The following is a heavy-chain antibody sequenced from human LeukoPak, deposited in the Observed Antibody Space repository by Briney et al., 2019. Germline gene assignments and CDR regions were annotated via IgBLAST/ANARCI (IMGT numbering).Heavy chain of an antibody. CDR2: ISGSGGST. Sequence: PVGSLRLSCAASGFTFSSYAMSWVRQAPGKGLEWVSAISGSGGSTYYADSVKGRFTISRDNSKNTLYLQMNSLRAEDTAVYYCAKDPGDSSSSGYWGQGTLVTVSS. V-gene: IGHV3-23*01. D-gene: IGHD6-6*01. CDR1: GFTFSSYA. J-gene: IGHJ4*02. CDR3: AKDPGDSSSSGY.